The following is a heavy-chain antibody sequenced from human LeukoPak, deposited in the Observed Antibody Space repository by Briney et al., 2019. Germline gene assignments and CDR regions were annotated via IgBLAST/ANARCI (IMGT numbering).Heavy chain of an antibody. Sequence: SETLSFTCTVSGGSISSYYWSWIRQPPGKGLEWIGYIYYSGSTNYNPSLKSRVTISVDTSKNQFSLKLSSVTAADTAVYYCARVEYSGSXENWXDXWGQGTLVTVS. D-gene: IGHD1-26*01. CDR2: IYYSGST. CDR1: GGSISSYY. J-gene: IGHJ5*02. CDR3: ARVEYSGSXENWXDX. V-gene: IGHV4-59*01.